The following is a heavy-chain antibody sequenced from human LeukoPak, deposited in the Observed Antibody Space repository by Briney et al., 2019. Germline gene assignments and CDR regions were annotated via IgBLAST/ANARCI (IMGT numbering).Heavy chain of an antibody. CDR3: ASGDGSSSWYGLGYYYGMDV. V-gene: IGHV1-46*01. D-gene: IGHD6-13*01. CDR2: SNPSGGST. J-gene: IGHJ6*02. CDR1: GYTFTSYS. Sequence: ASVKVSLKASGYTFTSYSMHWVRQSPGQGLERMGISNPSGGSTTYAQKFQGRVTMTRDTSTSTVYMELSSLRSEDTAVYYCASGDGSSSWYGLGYYYGMDVWGRGTTVTVSS.